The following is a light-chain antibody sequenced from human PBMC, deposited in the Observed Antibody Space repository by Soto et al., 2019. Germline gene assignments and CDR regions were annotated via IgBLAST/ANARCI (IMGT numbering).Light chain of an antibody. CDR3: SSYTSSSIPYV. Sequence: QSVLTQPPSASGSPGQSVTISCTGTSSDFGGYNYVSWYQQHPGKAPKLMIYEVSNRPSGVSNRFSGSKSGNTASLTISGLQAEDEADYYCSSYTSSSIPYVFGTGTKVTVL. CDR1: SSDFGGYNY. CDR2: EVS. J-gene: IGLJ1*01. V-gene: IGLV2-14*01.